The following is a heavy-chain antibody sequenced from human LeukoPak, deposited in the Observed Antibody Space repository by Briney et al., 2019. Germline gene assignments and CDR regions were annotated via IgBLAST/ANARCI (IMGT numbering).Heavy chain of an antibody. CDR1: GFTFDDYA. V-gene: IGHV3-9*01. J-gene: IGHJ4*02. D-gene: IGHD1-26*01. CDR3: AKAKMSSGSYNFDY. CDR2: ISWNSGSI. Sequence: GGSLRLSRAASGFTFDDYAMHWVRQAPGKGLEWVSGISWNSGSIGYADSVKGRFTVSRDNAKNSLYLQMNSLRAEDTALYYCAKAKMSSGSYNFDYWGQGTLVTVSS.